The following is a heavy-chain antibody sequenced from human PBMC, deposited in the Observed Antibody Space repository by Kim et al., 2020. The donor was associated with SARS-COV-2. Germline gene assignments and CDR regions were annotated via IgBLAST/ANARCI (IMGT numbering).Heavy chain of an antibody. V-gene: IGHV4-34*01. CDR3: ARFHDYGGNSGFGG. CDR1: GGSFSGYY. CDR2: INHSGST. D-gene: IGHD4-17*01. Sequence: SETLSLTCAVYGGSFSGYYWSWIRQPPGKGLEWIGEINHSGSTNYNPSLKSRVTISVDTSKNQFSLKLSSVTAADTAVYYCARFHDYGGNSGFGGWGQGTLVTVSS. J-gene: IGHJ4*02.